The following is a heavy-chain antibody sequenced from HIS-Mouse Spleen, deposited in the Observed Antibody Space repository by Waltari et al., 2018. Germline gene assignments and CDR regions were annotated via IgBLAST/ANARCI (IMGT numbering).Heavy chain of an antibody. J-gene: IGHJ2*01. Sequence: QLQLQESGPGLVKPSETLSLTCTVSGGSISSSSYYWGWIRQPPGKGLEWIGSIDYSGSSYDTPSLKSRVTISVDTSKNQFSLKLSSVTAADTAVYYCAREIPYSSSWYDWYFDLWGRGTLVTVSS. CDR2: IDYSGSS. V-gene: IGHV4-39*07. CDR1: GGSISSSSYY. CDR3: AREIPYSSSWYDWYFDL. D-gene: IGHD6-13*01.